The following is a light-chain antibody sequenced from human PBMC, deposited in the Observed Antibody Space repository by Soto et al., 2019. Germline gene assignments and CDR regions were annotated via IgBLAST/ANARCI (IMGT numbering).Light chain of an antibody. CDR2: DVS. V-gene: IGLV2-14*03. J-gene: IGLJ2*01. CDR3: YSYTRSSTLV. CDR1: SSDVGSYNY. Sequence: QSALTQPASVSGSPGQSITFSCTGTSSDVGSYNYVSWYQQHPGKAPKLMIYDVSNRPLGISNRFSGSKSGNTASLTISGLQAEDEADYYCYSYTRSSTLVFGGGTKLSVL.